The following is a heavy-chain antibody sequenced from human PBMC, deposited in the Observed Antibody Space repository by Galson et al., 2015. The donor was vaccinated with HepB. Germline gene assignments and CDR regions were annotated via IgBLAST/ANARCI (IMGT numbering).Heavy chain of an antibody. D-gene: IGHD3-10*01. J-gene: IGHJ4*02. CDR2: ITGSGGGT. Sequence: SLRLSCAASGFTFRTYAMSWVRQAPGQGLEWVSSITGSGGGTNYADSVRGRFTISRDNSKNTVYLEMNSLRADDTAVYYCATRSDYRCLGYWGRGTLVTVSS. CDR1: GFTFRTYA. CDR3: ATRSDYRCLGY. V-gene: IGHV3-23*01.